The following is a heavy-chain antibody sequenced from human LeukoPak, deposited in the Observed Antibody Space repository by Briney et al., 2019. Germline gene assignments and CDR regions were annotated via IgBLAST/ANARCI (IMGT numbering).Heavy chain of an antibody. J-gene: IGHJ4*02. D-gene: IGHD3-22*01. CDR3: AKGSYYDSSGSFYSDY. V-gene: IGHV3-23*01. CDR2: ISGSGDNT. Sequence: GGSLRLSCAASGFTFSSYAMSWVRQAPGKGLEWVSGISGSGDNTYYADSVKGRFTISRDNSRNTLYVQVNSLGTEDTAAYYCAKGSYYDSSGSFYSDYWGQGTLVTVSS. CDR1: GFTFSSYA.